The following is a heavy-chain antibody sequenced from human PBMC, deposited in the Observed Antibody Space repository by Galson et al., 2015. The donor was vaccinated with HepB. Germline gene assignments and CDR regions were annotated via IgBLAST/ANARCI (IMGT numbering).Heavy chain of an antibody. CDR2: ISGSGGST. CDR3: AKHPRIMIVVVHAGNNWFDP. V-gene: IGHV3-23*01. J-gene: IGHJ5*02. CDR1: GFTFGDYA. D-gene: IGHD3-22*01. Sequence: SLRLSCAASGFTFGDYAMSWVRQAPGRGLEWVSAISGSGGSTYYADSVKGRFTISRDNSKNTLYLQMNSLRAEDTAVYYCAKHPRIMIVVVHAGNNWFDPWGQGTLVTVSS.